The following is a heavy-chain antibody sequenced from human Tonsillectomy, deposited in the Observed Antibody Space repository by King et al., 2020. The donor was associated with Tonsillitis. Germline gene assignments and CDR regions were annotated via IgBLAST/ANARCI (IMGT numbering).Heavy chain of an antibody. J-gene: IGHJ4*02. CDR3: VRAMLTGSCADY. D-gene: IGHD2-15*01. CDR1: GFTFRSYA. Sequence: EVQLVESGGGLVQPGGPLRLSCAASGFTFRSYALSWVRQSPGKGLQWVSAISGSGYKTYYIDSVKGRFTISRDNSKNTVSLQMNSLRAEDTGVYYCVRAMLTGSCADYWGQGTLVTVSS. V-gene: IGHV3-23*04. CDR2: ISGSGYKT.